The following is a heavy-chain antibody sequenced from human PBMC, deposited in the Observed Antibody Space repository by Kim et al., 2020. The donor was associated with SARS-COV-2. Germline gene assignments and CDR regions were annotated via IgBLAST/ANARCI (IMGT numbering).Heavy chain of an antibody. Sequence: LKSRVTISVDTSKNQFSLKLSSVTAADTAVYYCARPTSYSSSSPPQYFDYWGQGTLVTVSS. CDR3: ARPTSYSSSSPPQYFDY. J-gene: IGHJ4*02. V-gene: IGHV4-39*01. D-gene: IGHD6-6*01.